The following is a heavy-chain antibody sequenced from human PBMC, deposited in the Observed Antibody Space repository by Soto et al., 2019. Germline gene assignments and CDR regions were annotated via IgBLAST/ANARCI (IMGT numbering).Heavy chain of an antibody. CDR3: AREQEILSDAFDI. J-gene: IGHJ3*02. Sequence: SETLPLTGPFSGGSISRYYWSVIRQPPGKGLECLRYIYYSGTTNYNPALKSRVTISEDMSKNQSSLKLSSVTAADTAVYYCAREQEILSDAFDIWGQGTMVT. CDR1: GGSISRYY. V-gene: IGHV4-59*01. CDR2: IYYSGTT.